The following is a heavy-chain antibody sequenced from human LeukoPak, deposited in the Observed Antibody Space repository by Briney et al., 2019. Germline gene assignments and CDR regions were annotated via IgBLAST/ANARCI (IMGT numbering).Heavy chain of an antibody. J-gene: IGHJ4*02. CDR3: ARDPSLRTTLDY. Sequence: GGSLRLSCAAPEYPFSTYAMHWFRQAPGKGLEWVTIISYDGSNKYYADSVKGRFTISRDNSKNTLYLQMNSLRAEDTAVYYCARDPSLRTTLDYWGQGTLVTVSS. V-gene: IGHV3-30-3*01. CDR1: EYPFSTYA. D-gene: IGHD1-1*01. CDR2: ISYDGSNK.